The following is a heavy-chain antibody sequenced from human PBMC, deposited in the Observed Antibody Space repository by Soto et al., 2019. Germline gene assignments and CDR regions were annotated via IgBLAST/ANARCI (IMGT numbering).Heavy chain of an antibody. J-gene: IGHJ4*02. CDR2: INSDGSST. V-gene: IGHV3-74*01. CDR1: GFTFSSYW. D-gene: IGHD2-15*01. CDR3: ARDRQKALVVVAATGGFDY. Sequence: GGSLRLSCAASGFTFSSYWMHWVRQAPGKGLVWVSRINSDGSSTSYADSVKGRFTISRDNSNNMLYLEMNSLRPDDTAVYYCARDRQKALVVVAATGGFDYWGQGTPVTVSS.